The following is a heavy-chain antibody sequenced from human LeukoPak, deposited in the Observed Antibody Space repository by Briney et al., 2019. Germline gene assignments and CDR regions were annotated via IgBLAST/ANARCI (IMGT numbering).Heavy chain of an antibody. CDR3: TRDYRGTFDY. CDR1: GFTYSSYW. J-gene: IGHJ4*02. Sequence: PGGSLRLSCVASGFTYSSYWMSWVRQAPGKGLEWVANIKQDGSEKNYVDSVKGRFTISRANAKNSLYLQMNSLRAEDTAVYYCTRDYRGTFDYWGQGTLVTVSS. V-gene: IGHV3-7*03. CDR2: IKQDGSEK. D-gene: IGHD1-26*01.